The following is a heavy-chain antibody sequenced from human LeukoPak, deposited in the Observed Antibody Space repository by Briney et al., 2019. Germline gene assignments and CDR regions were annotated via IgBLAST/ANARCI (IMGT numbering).Heavy chain of an antibody. CDR1: GYTFTGYY. Sequence: GASVKVSCKASGYTFTGYYMHWVRQAPGQGLEWMGWINPNSGGTNYAQKFQGRVIMTRDTSISTAYMELSRLRSDDTAVYYCARARGTIAARPAGLNYWGQGTLVTVSS. J-gene: IGHJ4*02. CDR3: ARARGTIAARPAGLNY. V-gene: IGHV1-2*02. CDR2: INPNSGGT. D-gene: IGHD6-6*01.